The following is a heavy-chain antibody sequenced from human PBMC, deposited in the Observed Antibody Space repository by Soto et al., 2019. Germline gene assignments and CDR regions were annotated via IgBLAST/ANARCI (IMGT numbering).Heavy chain of an antibody. CDR2: IGGSGGRT. CDR3: AKIAEAVAGTVYGY. V-gene: IGHV3-23*01. J-gene: IGHJ4*02. D-gene: IGHD6-19*01. CDR1: GFTFNTYA. Sequence: PGGSLRLSCAASGFTFNTYAMGWVRQAPGKGLEWVSGIGGSGGRTYYADSGKGRFTISRDNSKNTLFLQMNSLRAEDTAVYYCAKIAEAVAGTVYGYWGQGALVTVS.